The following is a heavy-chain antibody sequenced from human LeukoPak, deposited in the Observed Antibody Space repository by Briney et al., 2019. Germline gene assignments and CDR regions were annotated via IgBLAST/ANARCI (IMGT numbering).Heavy chain of an antibody. Sequence: SVKVSCKASGGTFSSYAISWVRQAPGQGLEWMGRIIPILGIANYAQKFQGRVTITADKSTSTAYMELSSLRSEDTAVYYCASPGYSSSWGYYYGMDVWGQGTTVTVSS. D-gene: IGHD6-13*01. CDR1: GGTFSSYA. CDR3: ASPGYSSSWGYYYGMDV. J-gene: IGHJ6*02. CDR2: IIPILGIA. V-gene: IGHV1-69*04.